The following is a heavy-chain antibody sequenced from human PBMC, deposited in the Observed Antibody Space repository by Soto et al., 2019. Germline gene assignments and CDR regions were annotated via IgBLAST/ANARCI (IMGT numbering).Heavy chain of an antibody. CDR3: ARGTTVETGSY. J-gene: IGHJ4*02. V-gene: IGHV1-18*01. CDR2: ISAYNGNT. D-gene: IGHD4-17*01. Sequence: VRLLQSGAEVKKPGPSVKVSSKASVYTFPSYGTSWVLKAPGQGLEWMGWISAYNGNTNYAQKLQGRVTRTTDTSTSTAYMELRSLRSDDTAVYYCARGTTVETGSYWGQGTLVTVSS. CDR1: VYTFPSYG.